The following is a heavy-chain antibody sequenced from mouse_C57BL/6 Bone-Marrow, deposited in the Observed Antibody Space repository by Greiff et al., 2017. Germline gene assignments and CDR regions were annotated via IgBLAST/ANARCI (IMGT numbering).Heavy chain of an antibody. V-gene: IGHV5-4*01. Sequence: EVKLVESGGGLVKPGGSLKLSCAASGFTFSSYAMSWVRQTPEKRLEWVATISDGGSYTYYPDNVKGRFTISRDNAKNNLYLQMSHLKSEDTAMYYCARDGGGYDGDYWGQGTTLTVSS. CDR2: ISDGGSYT. D-gene: IGHD2-2*01. J-gene: IGHJ2*01. CDR1: GFTFSSYA. CDR3: ARDGGGYDGDY.